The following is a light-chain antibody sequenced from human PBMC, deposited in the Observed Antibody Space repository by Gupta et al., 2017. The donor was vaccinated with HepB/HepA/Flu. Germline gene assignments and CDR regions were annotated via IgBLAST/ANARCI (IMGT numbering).Light chain of an antibody. CDR2: NTN. V-gene: IGLV7-46*01. J-gene: IGLJ3*02. CDR3: LLSYGDTRA. Sequence: AALTQEPSLTVSPGGTGTLTCGSTTGAVTSGHFPYWLQQKPGQAPRTLIYNTNYRHSWTPARFSGSLFGGKAALTLSGAQPEDEADYYCLLSYGDTRAFGGGTKLTVL. CDR1: TGAVTSGHF.